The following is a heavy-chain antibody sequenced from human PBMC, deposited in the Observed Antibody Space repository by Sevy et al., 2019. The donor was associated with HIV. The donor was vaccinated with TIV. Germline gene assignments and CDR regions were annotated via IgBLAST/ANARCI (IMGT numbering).Heavy chain of an antibody. V-gene: IGHV3-30*02. D-gene: IGHD2-15*01. CDR3: AKDYCIGNDCFLGWFDP. CDR2: IEHDGNKY. Sequence: GGSLRLSCAASGFTLSSVGIHWVRLTPGTGLEWLAFIEHDGNKYSYGASVKGGITTSRAKSKNTVSLQMNSLRVEDTAIYYCAKDYCIGNDCFLGWFDPRGQGTVVTVSS. CDR1: GFTLSSVG. J-gene: IGHJ5*02.